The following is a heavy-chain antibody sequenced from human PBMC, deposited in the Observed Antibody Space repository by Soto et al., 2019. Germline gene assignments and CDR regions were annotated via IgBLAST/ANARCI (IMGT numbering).Heavy chain of an antibody. V-gene: IGHV3-74*01. J-gene: IGHJ3*02. CDR2: INSDGSST. CDR3: ARVWVVPAAKYAFDI. CDR1: GFTFSSYW. Sequence: PGGSLRLSCAASGFTFSSYWMHWVRQAPGKGLVWVSRINSDGSSTSYADSVKGRFTISRDNAKNTLYLQMNSLRAEDTAVYYCARVWVVPAAKYAFDIWGQGTMVTVSS. D-gene: IGHD2-2*01.